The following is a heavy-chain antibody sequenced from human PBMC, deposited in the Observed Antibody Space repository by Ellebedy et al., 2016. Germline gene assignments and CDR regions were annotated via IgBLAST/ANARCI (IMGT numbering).Heavy chain of an antibody. V-gene: IGHV3-23*01. CDR2: ISGRDGNT. CDR3: AKISETNMDMKFAH. CDR1: GFTFSHYA. Sequence: GGSLRLXXAASGFTFSHYAMSWVRQAPGKGLEWVSTISGRDGNTYYTDSVKGRFTISRDNSQNTLRLQMNSLRAEDTAVYYCAKISETNMDMKFAHWGQGTLVTVSS. J-gene: IGHJ4*02. D-gene: IGHD2/OR15-2a*01.